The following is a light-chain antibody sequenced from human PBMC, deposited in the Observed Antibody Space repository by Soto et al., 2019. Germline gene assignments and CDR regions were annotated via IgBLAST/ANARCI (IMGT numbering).Light chain of an antibody. J-gene: IGKJ1*01. CDR3: QQRSNWPT. Sequence: EIVLTQSPATLSLSPGERATLSCRASQSVSSYLAWYQQKPGQAPRLLIYDASNRATGIPARFSGSGSGTDFTLTISSLVPEDFSVYYCQQRSNWPTFGQGTKVDIK. CDR2: DAS. CDR1: QSVSSY. V-gene: IGKV3-11*01.